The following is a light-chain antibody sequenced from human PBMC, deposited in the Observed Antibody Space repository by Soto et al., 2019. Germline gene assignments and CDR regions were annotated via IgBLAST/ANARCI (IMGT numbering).Light chain of an antibody. V-gene: IGLV1-47*01. CDR3: AAWDDSLSGV. CDR1: GSNIGSNY. CDR2: WND. J-gene: IGLJ2*01. Sequence: QSVLTQPPSASGTPGQRVTISCSGSGSNIGSNYVYWYQQLPGTAPKLLIYWNDQRPSGVPDRLSGSKSGTSASLAITGLRSEDEADYYCAAWDDSLSGVFGGGTKLTVL.